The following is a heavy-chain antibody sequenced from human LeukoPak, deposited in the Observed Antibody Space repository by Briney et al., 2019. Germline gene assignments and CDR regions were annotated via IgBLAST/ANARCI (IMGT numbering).Heavy chain of an antibody. J-gene: IGHJ6*02. CDR3: ARGFSFGNSGYPIYYYYYGMDV. CDR2: INHSGST. D-gene: IGHD5-12*01. Sequence: SETLSLTCAVYGGSFSGYYWSWIRQPPGKGLEWIVEINHSGSTNYNPSLKSRVTISVDTSKNQFSLKLSSVTAADTAVYYCARGFSFGNSGYPIYYYYYGMDVWGQGTTVTVSS. CDR1: GGSFSGYY. V-gene: IGHV4-34*01.